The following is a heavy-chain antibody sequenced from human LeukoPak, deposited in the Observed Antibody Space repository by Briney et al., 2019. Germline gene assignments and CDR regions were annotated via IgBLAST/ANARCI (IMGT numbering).Heavy chain of an antibody. Sequence: ETLSLTCTVSGGSISSYYWSWIRQPPGKGLEWIGYIYYSGSTNYNPSLKSRVTISVDTSKNQFSLKLSSVTAADTAVYYCARLTYYYDSSGPLDPWGQGTLVTVSS. D-gene: IGHD3-22*01. V-gene: IGHV4-59*01. CDR3: ARLTYYYDSSGPLDP. CDR1: GGSISSYY. J-gene: IGHJ5*02. CDR2: IYYSGST.